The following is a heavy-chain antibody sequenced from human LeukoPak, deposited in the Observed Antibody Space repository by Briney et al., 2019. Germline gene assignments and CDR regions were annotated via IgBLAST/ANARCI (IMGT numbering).Heavy chain of an antibody. J-gene: IGHJ3*02. V-gene: IGHV1-8*01. Sequence: ASVKVSCKASGYTFNSSDINWVRQATGQGLEWMGWMNPNSGNTGYAQKFQGRVTMTRNTSISTAYMELSSLRSEDTAVYYCARGRYGYSYGHLLADDAFDIWGQGTMVTVSS. CDR2: MNPNSGNT. CDR1: GYTFNSSD. CDR3: ARGRYGYSYGHLLADDAFDI. D-gene: IGHD5-18*01.